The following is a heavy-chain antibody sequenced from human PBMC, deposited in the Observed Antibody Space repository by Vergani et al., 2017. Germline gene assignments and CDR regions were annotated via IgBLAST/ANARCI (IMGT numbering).Heavy chain of an antibody. CDR1: GFTFGDYA. CDR2: IRSKAYGGTT. J-gene: IGHJ4*02. Sequence: EVQLVESGGGLVQPGRSLRLSCTASGFTFGDYAMSWVRQAPGKGLEWVGFIRSKAYGGTTEYAASVKGRFTISRDDSKSIAYLQMNSLKTEDTAVYYCARESYCGGDCYFDYWGQGTLVTVSS. CDR3: ARESYCGGDCYFDY. D-gene: IGHD2-21*02. V-gene: IGHV3-49*04.